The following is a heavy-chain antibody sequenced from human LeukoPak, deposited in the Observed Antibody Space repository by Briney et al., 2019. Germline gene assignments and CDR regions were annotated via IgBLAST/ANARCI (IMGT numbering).Heavy chain of an antibody. CDR1: GYIFTSYG. V-gene: IGHV1-18*01. CDR3: ARDMETGGSCYFNCYYGLDV. D-gene: IGHD2-15*01. J-gene: IGHJ6*02. CDR2: ISAYNGNT. Sequence: ASVKVSCKASGYIFTSYGIGWVRQAPGQGLEWMGWISAYNGNTNYAQKFRGRVTMTAGTSTNTAYMELRSLKSDDTAVYYCARDMETGGSCYFNCYYGLDVWGQGTTVTVSS.